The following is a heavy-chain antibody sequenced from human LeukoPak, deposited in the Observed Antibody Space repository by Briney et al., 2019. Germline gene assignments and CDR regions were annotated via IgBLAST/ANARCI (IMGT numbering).Heavy chain of an antibody. CDR2: ISTSSSYI. CDR3: ARDNYGSGSYSWSKRLDY. D-gene: IGHD3-10*01. V-gene: IGHV3-21*01. Sequence: GGSLRLSCAASGFTFSNYNMNWVRQAPGKGLGWVSFISTSSSYIYYADSVKGRLTISRHNAKNSLYLQMNSLRAEDTAVYYCARDNYGSGSYSWSKRLDYWGQGTLVTVSS. J-gene: IGHJ4*02. CDR1: GFTFSNYN.